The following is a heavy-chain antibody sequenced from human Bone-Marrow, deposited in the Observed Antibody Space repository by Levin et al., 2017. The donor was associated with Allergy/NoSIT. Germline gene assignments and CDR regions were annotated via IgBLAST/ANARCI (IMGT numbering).Heavy chain of an antibody. CDR3: AGQDIVVVVPYSRTFDI. J-gene: IGHJ3*02. V-gene: IGHV1-2*02. CDR1: GYRFNGYY. D-gene: IGHD2-15*01. Sequence: GESLKISCQASGYRFNGYYIHWVRQAPGQGLEWMGWINPNSDDTKYAQKFQGRVTMTRDTSITTAYMELSRLTSDDTAVYYCAGQDIVVVVPYSRTFDIWGQGTMVTVSS. CDR2: INPNSDDT.